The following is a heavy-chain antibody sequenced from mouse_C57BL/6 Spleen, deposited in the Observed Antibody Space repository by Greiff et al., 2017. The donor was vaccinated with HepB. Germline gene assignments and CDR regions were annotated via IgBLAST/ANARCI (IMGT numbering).Heavy chain of an antibody. CDR2: INPSNGGT. J-gene: IGHJ3*01. CDR1: GYTFTSYW. V-gene: IGHV1-53*01. D-gene: IGHD4-1*01. Sequence: QVQLQQPGTELVKPGASVKLSCKASGYTFTSYWMHWVKQRPGQGLEWIGNINPSNGGTNYNEKFKSKATLTVAKSSSTAYMQLSSLTSEDSAVYYCARSNWDEAWFAYWGQGTLVTVSA. CDR3: ARSNWDEAWFAY.